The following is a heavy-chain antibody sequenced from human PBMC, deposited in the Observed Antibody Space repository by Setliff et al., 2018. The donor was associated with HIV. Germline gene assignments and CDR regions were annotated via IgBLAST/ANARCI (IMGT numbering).Heavy chain of an antibody. J-gene: IGHJ4*02. V-gene: IGHV4-34*01. CDR1: GGSFSGYY. D-gene: IGHD7-27*01. Sequence: KSSETLSLTCAVYGGSFSGYYWSWIRQPPGKGLEWIGEINHSGSTNYNPSLKSRVTISVDTSKNQFSLKLSSVTAADTAVYYCAREVNWADYWGQGTLVTVSS. CDR2: INHSGST. CDR3: AREVNWADY.